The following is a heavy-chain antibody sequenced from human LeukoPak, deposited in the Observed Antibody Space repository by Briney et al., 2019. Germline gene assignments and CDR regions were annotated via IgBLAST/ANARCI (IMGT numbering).Heavy chain of an antibody. D-gene: IGHD6-13*01. CDR2: IYHSGST. CDR1: GGSISSSNW. Sequence: SETLSLTCAVSGGSISSSNWWSWVRQPPGKGLEWIGEIYHSGSTNYNPSLKSRVTISVDKSKNQFSLKLSSVTAADTAVYYCARGPNSSSWYGNWFDPWGQGTLVTVSS. J-gene: IGHJ5*02. V-gene: IGHV4-4*02. CDR3: ARGPNSSSWYGNWFDP.